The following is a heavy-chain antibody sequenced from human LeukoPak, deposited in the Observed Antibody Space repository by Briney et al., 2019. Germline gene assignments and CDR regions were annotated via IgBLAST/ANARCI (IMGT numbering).Heavy chain of an antibody. V-gene: IGHV3-30*04. D-gene: IGHD2-15*01. CDR2: ISYDGSNK. Sequence: GGSLRLPCAASGFTFSSYAMHWVRQAPGKGLEWVAVISYDGSNKYYADSVKGRFTISRDNSKNTLYLQMNSLRAEDTAVYYCVGYCSGGSCSNWGQGTLVTVSS. CDR3: VGYCSGGSCSN. CDR1: GFTFSSYA. J-gene: IGHJ4*02.